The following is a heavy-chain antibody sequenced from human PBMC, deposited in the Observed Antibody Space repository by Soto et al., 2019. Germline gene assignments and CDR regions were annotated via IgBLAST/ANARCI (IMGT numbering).Heavy chain of an antibody. Sequence: SETLSLTCTVSNGAICSYYRSWIRQPPGKGMEWIGYIYYTGNTNYNPSLKSRVTISVDTSKNQFSLNLNSVTAADTAVYYCARSVQSTGWDSWYFDLWGRGALVTVSS. D-gene: IGHD6-19*01. CDR3: ARSVQSTGWDSWYFDL. J-gene: IGHJ2*01. CDR1: NGAICSYY. V-gene: IGHV4-59*01. CDR2: IYYTGNT.